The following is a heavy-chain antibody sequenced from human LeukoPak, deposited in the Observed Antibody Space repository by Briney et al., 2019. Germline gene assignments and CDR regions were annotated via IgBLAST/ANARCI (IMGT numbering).Heavy chain of an antibody. V-gene: IGHV1-46*01. CDR3: ARQGGYSSAIGMGY. CDR2: INPSGGST. J-gene: IGHJ4*02. Sequence: ASVKVSCKASGYTFTNHYIYWVRQAPGQGLEWVGIINPSGGSTSYAQKFQGRVTMTRDTSTRTVYMEWRSLRSEDTAVYYCARQGGYSSAIGMGYWGQGTLVTVSS. CDR1: GYTFTNHY. D-gene: IGHD6-19*01.